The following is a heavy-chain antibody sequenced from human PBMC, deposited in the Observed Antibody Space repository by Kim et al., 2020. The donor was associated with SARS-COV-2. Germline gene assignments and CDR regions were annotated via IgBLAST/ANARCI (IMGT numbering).Heavy chain of an antibody. Sequence: SRVTISVDTSKNPFSLKLSSVTAADTAVYYCARLHYYGSGSYGGRYYFDYWGQGTLVTVSS. J-gene: IGHJ4*02. D-gene: IGHD3-10*01. V-gene: IGHV4-34*01. CDR3: ARLHYYGSGSYGGRYYFDY.